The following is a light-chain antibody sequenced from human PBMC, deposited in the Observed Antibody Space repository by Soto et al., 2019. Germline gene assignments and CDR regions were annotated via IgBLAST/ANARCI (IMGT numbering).Light chain of an antibody. J-gene: IGLJ1*01. Sequence: QSVLTQPGSVSGSPGQSITISCTGTSRDVGGYNYVSWYQQHPGKAPKLMIYDVSNRPSGVSNRFSGSKSGNTASLTISGLQAEDEAAYYCSSYTSSSTFYVFGTGTKVTVL. CDR2: DVS. CDR1: SRDVGGYNY. V-gene: IGLV2-14*01. CDR3: SSYTSSSTFYV.